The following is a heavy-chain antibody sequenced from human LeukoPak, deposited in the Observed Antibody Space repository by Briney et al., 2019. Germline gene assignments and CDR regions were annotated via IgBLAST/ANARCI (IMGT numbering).Heavy chain of an antibody. V-gene: IGHV1-2*02. J-gene: IGHJ1*01. D-gene: IGHD2/OR15-2a*01. CDR3: ARSTTPNENEYFEH. CDR1: GYTFTGYY. Sequence: GASVKVSCKASGYTFTGYYIHWVRQAPGQGLDWVGWINPNSGGTDYIQKFQGRVTMTRDRSISSAYMELNRLRSDDTAVYYCARSTTPNENEYFEHWGQGTLVTVSS. CDR2: INPNSGGT.